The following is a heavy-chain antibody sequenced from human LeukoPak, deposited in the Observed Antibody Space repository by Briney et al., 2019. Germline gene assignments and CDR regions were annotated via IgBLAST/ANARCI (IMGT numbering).Heavy chain of an antibody. CDR1: GGTFSSYA. Sequence: ASVKVSCKASGGTFSSYAISWVRQAPGQGLEWMGRIIPILGIANYAQKFQGRVTITADESTSTAYMELSSLRSEDTAVYYYAREGYYDSSGYSGAFDIWGQGTMVTVSS. V-gene: IGHV1-69*04. CDR2: IIPILGIA. CDR3: AREGYYDSSGYSGAFDI. D-gene: IGHD3-22*01. J-gene: IGHJ3*02.